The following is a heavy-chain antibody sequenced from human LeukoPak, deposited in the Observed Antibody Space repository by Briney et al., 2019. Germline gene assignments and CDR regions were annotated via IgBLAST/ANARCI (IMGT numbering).Heavy chain of an antibody. D-gene: IGHD2-15*01. CDR2: IWYDGNNK. Sequence: PGRSLRLSCAASGFTFSSYGMHWVRQAPGKGLEWVALIWYDGNNKYYADSVKGRFTISRDNSKNTLYLQLNSLGAEDTAVYYCARQNCSGGDCYFFDWGQGTLVTVSS. CDR3: ARQNCSGGDCYFFD. V-gene: IGHV3-33*01. J-gene: IGHJ4*02. CDR1: GFTFSSYG.